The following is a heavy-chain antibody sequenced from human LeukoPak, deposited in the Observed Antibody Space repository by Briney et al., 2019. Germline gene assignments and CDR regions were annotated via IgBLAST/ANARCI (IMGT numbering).Heavy chain of an antibody. CDR1: GFTFSSYA. V-gene: IGHV3-23*01. D-gene: IGHD2-15*01. J-gene: IGHJ4*02. CDR2: ISGSGGST. CDR3: AKAEYCSGGSCYYFDY. Sequence: PGGSLRLSCAASGFTFSSYAMSWVRQAPGKGLEWVSAISGSGGSTYYADSVKGRFTISRDNSKNTLYLQMNSLRAEDTAVYYRAKAEYCSGGSCYYFDYWGQGTLVIVSS.